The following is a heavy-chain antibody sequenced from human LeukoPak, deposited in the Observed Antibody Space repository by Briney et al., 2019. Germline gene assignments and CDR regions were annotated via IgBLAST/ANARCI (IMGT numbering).Heavy chain of an antibody. CDR3: SKGYSSGWYAFDS. D-gene: IGHD6-19*01. V-gene: IGHV3-23*01. CDR1: GFTYTRYP. Sequence: GGSLRLSCAASGFTYTRYPVMWVRQAPGKGLEWVSTLSSGGGGTYYADSVRGRFTISRDDSKNTLYLQMISLTAEDTALYYCSKGYSSGWYAFDSWGQGTLVTVSS. J-gene: IGHJ4*02. CDR2: LSSGGGGT.